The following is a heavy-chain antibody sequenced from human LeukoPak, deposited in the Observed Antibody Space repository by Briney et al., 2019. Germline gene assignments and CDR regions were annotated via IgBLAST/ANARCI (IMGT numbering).Heavy chain of an antibody. D-gene: IGHD3-10*01. Sequence: PSQTLSLTCTVSGGSISSGSYYWSWIRQPAGKGLEWIGRIYTSGSTNYNPSLKSRVTISVDTSKNQFSLKLSSVTAADTAVYYCARDPLLNPGVLGFFDYWGQGTLVTVSS. CDR1: GGSISSGSYY. CDR3: ARDPLLNPGVLGFFDY. CDR2: IYTSGST. J-gene: IGHJ4*02. V-gene: IGHV4-61*02.